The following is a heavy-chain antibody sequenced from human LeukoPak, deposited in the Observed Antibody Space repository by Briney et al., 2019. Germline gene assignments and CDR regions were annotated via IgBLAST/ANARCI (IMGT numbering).Heavy chain of an antibody. Sequence: ASVKVSCKASGYTFTSYYVQWVRQAPGQGLEWMGIINPSDGSTRYTQKFQGRVTMTRDMSTSTAYMELSSLRSEDTAVYYCAREGGSGPLDYWGQGTLVTVSS. CDR3: AREGGSGPLDY. CDR1: GYTFTSYY. J-gene: IGHJ4*02. D-gene: IGHD1-14*01. CDR2: INPSDGST. V-gene: IGHV1-46*01.